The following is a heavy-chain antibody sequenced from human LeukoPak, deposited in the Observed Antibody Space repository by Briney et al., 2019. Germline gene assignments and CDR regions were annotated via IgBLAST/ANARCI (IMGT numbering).Heavy chain of an antibody. CDR2: ISSSSSYI. V-gene: IGHV3-21*01. J-gene: IGHJ4*02. D-gene: IGHD3-3*01. CDR1: GFTFSSYS. CDR3: ARVSHWSYFDY. Sequence: GGYLRLSCAASGFTFSSYSMNWVRQAPGKGLEWVSSISSSSSYIYYADSVKGRFTISRDNAKNSLYLQMNSLRAEDTAVYYCARVSHWSYFDYWGQGTLVTVSS.